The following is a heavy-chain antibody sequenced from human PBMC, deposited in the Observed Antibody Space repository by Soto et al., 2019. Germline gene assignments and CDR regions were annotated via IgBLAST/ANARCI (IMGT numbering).Heavy chain of an antibody. J-gene: IGHJ5*02. CDR3: ARDRSGGPLPQFDP. CDR1: GYTFTSYG. Sequence: ASVKVSCKASGYTFTSYGISWVRQAPGQGLEWMGWISAYNGNTNYAQKLRGRVTMTTDTSTSTAYMELRSLRSDDTAVYYCARDRSGGPLPQFDPWGQGTLVTVSS. D-gene: IGHD2-15*01. CDR2: ISAYNGNT. V-gene: IGHV1-18*01.